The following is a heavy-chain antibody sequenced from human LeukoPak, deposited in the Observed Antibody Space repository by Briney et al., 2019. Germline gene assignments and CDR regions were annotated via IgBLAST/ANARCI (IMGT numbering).Heavy chain of an antibody. Sequence: ASVKVSCKASGYTFTSYYMHWVRQAPGQGLEWMGWISAYNGNTNYAQKLQGRVTMTTDTSTSTAYMELRSLRSDDTAVYYCARDHIRYDSSGYPNYWGQGTLVTVSS. V-gene: IGHV1-18*04. CDR3: ARDHIRYDSSGYPNY. D-gene: IGHD3-22*01. J-gene: IGHJ4*02. CDR2: ISAYNGNT. CDR1: GYTFTSYY.